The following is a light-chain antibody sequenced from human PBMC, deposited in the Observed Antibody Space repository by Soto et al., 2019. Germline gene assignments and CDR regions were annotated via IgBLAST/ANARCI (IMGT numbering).Light chain of an antibody. CDR1: SSDVGGYNY. V-gene: IGLV2-11*01. CDR2: DVS. CDR3: CSYAGSYTFEV. J-gene: IGLJ2*01. Sequence: QSVLTQPRSVSGSPGQSVTISCTGTSSDVGGYNYVSWYQQHPGKAPKLMIYDVSKRPSGVPDCFSGSKSGNTASLTISGLQAEDEADYYCCSYAGSYTFEVFGGGTKLTVL.